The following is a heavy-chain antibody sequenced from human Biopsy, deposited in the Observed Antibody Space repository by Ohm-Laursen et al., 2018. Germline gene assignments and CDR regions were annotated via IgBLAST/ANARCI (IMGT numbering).Heavy chain of an antibody. D-gene: IGHD3-22*01. V-gene: IGHV1-46*01. J-gene: IGHJ4*02. Sequence: GSSVKVSCKASGYTFTSYYLHWVRQAPGQGLEWMGRINPNNDNTAYAQKFQGRITMTKDTSTSTVYMDLSSLTFDDSAVYYCARGPRGLVVITTTALYFDYWGQGNLVTVSP. CDR2: INPNNDNT. CDR1: GYTFTSYY. CDR3: ARGPRGLVVITTTALYFDY.